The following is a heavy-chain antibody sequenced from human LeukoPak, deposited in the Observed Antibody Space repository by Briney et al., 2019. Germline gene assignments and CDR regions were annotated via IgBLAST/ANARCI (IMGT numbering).Heavy chain of an antibody. CDR3: ARGQYSSGWYNDYYYYYGMDV. Sequence: SETLSLTCTVSGGSISSYYWSWIRQPPGKGLEWIGYIYYSGSTNYNPSLKSRVTTSVDTSKNQFSLKLSSVTAADTAVYYCARGQYSSGWYNDYYYYYGMDVWGQGTTVTVSS. CDR2: IYYSGST. D-gene: IGHD6-19*01. CDR1: GGSISSYY. J-gene: IGHJ6*02. V-gene: IGHV4-59*01.